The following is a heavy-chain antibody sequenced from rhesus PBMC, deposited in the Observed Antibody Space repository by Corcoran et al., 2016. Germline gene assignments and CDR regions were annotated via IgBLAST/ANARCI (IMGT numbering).Heavy chain of an antibody. CDR1: GGSVSSSHW. J-gene: IGHJ4*01. CDR3: ARGWNGFDY. Sequence: QVQLQESGPGLVKPSETLSLTCAVSGGSVSSSHWWSWIRQPPGKGMEWIGDISGSSGSTYYNPSLKSRVTNSTDTSKYQISRKLSSVTGADTGVYYCARGWNGFDYWGQGVLVTVSS. D-gene: IGHD1-32*01. V-gene: IGHV4-65*01. CDR2: ISGSSGST.